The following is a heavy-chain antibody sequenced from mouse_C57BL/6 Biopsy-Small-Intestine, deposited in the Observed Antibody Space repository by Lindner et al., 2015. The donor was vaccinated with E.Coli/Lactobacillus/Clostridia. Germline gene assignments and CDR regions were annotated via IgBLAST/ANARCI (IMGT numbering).Heavy chain of an antibody. CDR1: GYSFTGYY. CDR2: INPSTGGT. V-gene: IGHV1-42*01. D-gene: IGHD3-2*02. CDR3: ARSRQLRGDY. J-gene: IGHJ2*01. Sequence: VQLQESGPELVKPGASVKISCKASGYSFTGYYMNWVKQSPEKSLEWIGEINPSTGGTTYNQKFKAKATLTVDKSSSTAYMQLKSLTSEDSAVYYCARSRQLRGDYWGQGTTLTVSS.